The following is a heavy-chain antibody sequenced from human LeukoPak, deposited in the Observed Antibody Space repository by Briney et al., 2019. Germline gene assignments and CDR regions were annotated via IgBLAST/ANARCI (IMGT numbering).Heavy chain of an antibody. J-gene: IGHJ4*02. CDR1: GFTFDDYA. CDR2: ISWNSGSI. V-gene: IGHV3-9*01. CDR3: AKGRYCSGGSCYPPDY. Sequence: PGRSLRLSCAASGFTFDDYAMHWVRQAPGKGLEWVSGISWNSGSIGYADSVKGRFTISRDNAKNSLYLQMNSLRAEDTALYYCAKGRYCSGGSCYPPDYWGQGTLVTVSS. D-gene: IGHD2-15*01.